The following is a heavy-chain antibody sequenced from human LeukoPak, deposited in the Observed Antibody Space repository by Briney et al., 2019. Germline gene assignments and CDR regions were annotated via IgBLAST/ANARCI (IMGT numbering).Heavy chain of an antibody. Sequence: GSLRLSCAASGFTFSSYSMNWVRQAPGKGLEWVSSISSSSSYIYYADSVKGRFTISRDNAKNSLYLQMNSLRAEDTAVYYCARATESWYRNYYYYMDVWGKGTTVTVSS. CDR1: GFTFSSYS. D-gene: IGHD6-13*01. V-gene: IGHV3-21*01. CDR2: ISSSSSYI. CDR3: ARATESWYRNYYYYMDV. J-gene: IGHJ6*03.